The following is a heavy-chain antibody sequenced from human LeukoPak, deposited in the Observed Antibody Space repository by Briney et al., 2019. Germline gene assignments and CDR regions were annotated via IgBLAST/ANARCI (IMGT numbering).Heavy chain of an antibody. J-gene: IGHJ4*02. D-gene: IGHD6-19*01. CDR2: ISAYNGNT. Sequence: GASVKVSCKASGYTFTSYGISWVRQAPGQGLEWMGWISAYNGNTNYAQKLQGRVTMTTDTSTSTAYMKLRSLRSDDTAVYYCARLAGSGWYDGATTFDYWGQGTLVTVSS. CDR1: GYTFTSYG. V-gene: IGHV1-18*01. CDR3: ARLAGSGWYDGATTFDY.